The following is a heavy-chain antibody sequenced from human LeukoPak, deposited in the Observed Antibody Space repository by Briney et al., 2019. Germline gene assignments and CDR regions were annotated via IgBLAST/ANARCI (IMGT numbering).Heavy chain of an antibody. D-gene: IGHD1-26*01. J-gene: IGHJ3*02. CDR1: GYTFTASF. CDR3: ARLGQVILPNDAFDI. V-gene: IGHV1-2*02. CDR2: INLNTGGT. Sequence: ASVKVSCKASGYTFTASFMHWVRQAPGRGLEWMGWINLNTGGTSYAQRFQGRVTMTRDTSISTAYMDLSRLTSDDTAVYYCARLGQVILPNDAFDIWGQGTMVTVSS.